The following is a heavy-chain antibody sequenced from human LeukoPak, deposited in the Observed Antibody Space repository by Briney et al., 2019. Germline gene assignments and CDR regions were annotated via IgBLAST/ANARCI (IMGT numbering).Heavy chain of an antibody. J-gene: IGHJ6*03. CDR3: ARRDFWSGYYYYYYYMDV. CDR1: GGSISSGGYY. V-gene: IGHV4-30-2*01. D-gene: IGHD3-3*01. Sequence: SETLSLTCTVSGGSISSGGYYWSWIRQPPGKGLEWIGYIYHSGSTYYNPSLKSRVTISVDRSKNQFSLKLSSVTAADTAVYYCARRDFWSGYYYYYYYMDVWGKGTTVTVSS. CDR2: IYHSGST.